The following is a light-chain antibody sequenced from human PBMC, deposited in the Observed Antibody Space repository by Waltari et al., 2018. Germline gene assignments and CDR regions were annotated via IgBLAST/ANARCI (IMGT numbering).Light chain of an antibody. CDR2: AAS. CDR3: QQSYSTPRT. CDR1: HSISSY. Sequence: DIQMTHSPSSLSASVGDRVTITCRASHSISSYLNWYQQKPGKAPKLLFYAASSLQSVVPSRFSGSGSGTDFTLTISSLQPEDFATYYCQQSYSTPRTFGQGTKVEIK. V-gene: IGKV1-39*01. J-gene: IGKJ1*01.